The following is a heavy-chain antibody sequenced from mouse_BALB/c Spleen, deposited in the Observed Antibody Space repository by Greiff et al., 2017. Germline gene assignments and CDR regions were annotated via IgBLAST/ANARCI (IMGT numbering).Heavy chain of an antibody. V-gene: IGHV1S22*01. Sequence: LQQPGSELVRPGASVKLSCKASGYTFTSYWMHWVKQRPGQGLEWIGNIYPGSGSTNYDEKFKSKATLTVDTSSSTAYMQLSSLTSVDSAVFFCAREVDAWGQGTSVTVSS. J-gene: IGHJ4*01. CDR3: AREVDA. CDR2: IYPGSGST. CDR1: GYTFTSYW.